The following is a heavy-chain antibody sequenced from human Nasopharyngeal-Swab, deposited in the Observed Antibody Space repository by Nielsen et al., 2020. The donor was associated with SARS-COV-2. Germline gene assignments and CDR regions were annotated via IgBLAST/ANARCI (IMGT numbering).Heavy chain of an antibody. CDR2: ISGSGGST. CDR1: GFTFSNYA. D-gene: IGHD6-19*01. J-gene: IGHJ4*02. Sequence: GESLKISCAASGFTFSNYAMSWVRQAPGKGPEWVSGISGSGGSTNYADSVQGRFTISRDNSMNTLYLQMNSLRAEDTAIYYCAKGQVAGTLSRSEHWGQGALVTVSS. CDR3: AKGQVAGTLSRSEH. V-gene: IGHV3-23*01.